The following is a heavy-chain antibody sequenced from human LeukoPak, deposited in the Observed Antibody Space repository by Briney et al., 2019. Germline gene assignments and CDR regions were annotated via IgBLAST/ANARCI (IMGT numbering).Heavy chain of an antibody. D-gene: IGHD3-3*01. V-gene: IGHV1-18*01. Sequence: ASVKVSCKASGYTFTSYGISWVRQAPGQGLEWMGWISAYNGNTNYAQKLQGRVTMTTDTSTSTAYMELRSLRSDDTAVYYRASQQYYDFWSGYYLVYWGQGTLVTVSS. CDR3: ASQQYYDFWSGYYLVY. CDR1: GYTFTSYG. J-gene: IGHJ4*02. CDR2: ISAYNGNT.